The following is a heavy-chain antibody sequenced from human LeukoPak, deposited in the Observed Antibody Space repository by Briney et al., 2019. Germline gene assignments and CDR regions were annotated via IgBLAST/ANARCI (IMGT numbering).Heavy chain of an antibody. CDR2: IYHSGST. J-gene: IGHJ4*02. Sequence: SETLSLTCAVSGGSISSSNWWSWVRQPPGKGLEWIGEIYHSGSTNYNPSLKSRVTISVDKSKNQFSLKLSSVTAADTAVYYCARVIRYYDSSAGPDYWGQGTLVTVSS. CDR3: ARVIRYYDSSAGPDY. CDR1: GGSISSSNW. D-gene: IGHD3-22*01. V-gene: IGHV4-4*02.